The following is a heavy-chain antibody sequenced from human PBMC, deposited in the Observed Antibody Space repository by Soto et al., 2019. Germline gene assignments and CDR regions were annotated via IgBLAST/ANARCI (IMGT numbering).Heavy chain of an antibody. CDR1: GGSIINYY. Sequence: QVQLQESGPGLLKPSETLSLNCTVSGGSIINYYWSWVRQSPGKGLEWIAYISYTGTTNYNPSLKSRSTISVDTSKNQFSLKLNSMTAADTAVYYCARDGSPGGMDVWGQGTTVTVSS. CDR2: ISYTGTT. J-gene: IGHJ6*02. D-gene: IGHD3-10*01. V-gene: IGHV4-59*01. CDR3: ARDGSPGGMDV.